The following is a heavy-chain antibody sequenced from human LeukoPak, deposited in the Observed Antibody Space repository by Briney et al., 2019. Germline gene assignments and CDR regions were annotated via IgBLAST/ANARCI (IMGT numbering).Heavy chain of an antibody. D-gene: IGHD3-10*01. Sequence: PSETLSLTCAVYGGSFSGYYWSWIRQPPGKGLEWIGEINHSGSTNYNPSLKSRVTISVDTSKNQFSLKLSSVTAADTAVYYCARGLGYYGSGSYYMAWGQGTLVTVSS. CDR3: ARGLGYYGSGSYYMA. CDR2: INHSGST. J-gene: IGHJ5*02. V-gene: IGHV4-34*01. CDR1: GGSFSGYY.